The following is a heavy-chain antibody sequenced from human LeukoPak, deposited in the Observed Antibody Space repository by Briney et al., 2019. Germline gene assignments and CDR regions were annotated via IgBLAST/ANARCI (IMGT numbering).Heavy chain of an antibody. CDR3: AKAVGSSGYFSRDAFDI. CDR1: GFTFSTYA. V-gene: IGHV3-30-3*01. J-gene: IGHJ3*02. Sequence: GRSLRLSCAASGFTFSTYAMHWVRQAPGKGLEWVAFISYDGTNKYCADSVKGRFTISRDNSKNTLYLQMNSLRAEDTAIYYCAKAVGSSGYFSRDAFDIWGQGTMVTVSS. D-gene: IGHD3-22*01. CDR2: ISYDGTNK.